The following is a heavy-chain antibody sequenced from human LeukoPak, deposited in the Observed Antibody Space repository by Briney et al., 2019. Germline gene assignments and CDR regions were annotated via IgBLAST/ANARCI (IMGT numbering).Heavy chain of an antibody. Sequence: SVKVSCTASGGTFSSYAISWVRQAPGQGLEWMGGIIPIFGTANYAQKFQGRVTITADESTSTAYMELSRLRSEDTAVYYCARVHGGLWGDDTRFDYWGQGTLVTVSS. D-gene: IGHD4/OR15-4a*01. J-gene: IGHJ4*02. V-gene: IGHV1-69*13. CDR3: ARVHGGLWGDDTRFDY. CDR1: GGTFSSYA. CDR2: IIPIFGTA.